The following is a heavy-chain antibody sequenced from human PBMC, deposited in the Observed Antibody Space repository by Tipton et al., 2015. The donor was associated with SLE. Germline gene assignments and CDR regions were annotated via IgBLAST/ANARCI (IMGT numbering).Heavy chain of an antibody. J-gene: IGHJ4*02. D-gene: IGHD4-17*01. CDR2: IYYSGST. Sequence: TLSLTCTVSGGSISSSSYYWSWIRQPPGKGLEWIGYIYYSGSTNYNPSLKSRVTISVDTSKNQFSLKLSPVTAADTAVYYCAGRPRATVTKELDYWGQGTLVTVSS. V-gene: IGHV4-61*01. CDR3: AGRPRATVTKELDY. CDR1: GGSISSSSYY.